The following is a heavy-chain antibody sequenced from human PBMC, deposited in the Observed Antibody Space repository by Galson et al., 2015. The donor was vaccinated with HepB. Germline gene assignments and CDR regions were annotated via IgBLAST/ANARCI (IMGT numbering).Heavy chain of an antibody. CDR2: ISYDGSNK. J-gene: IGHJ4*02. D-gene: IGHD6-19*01. V-gene: IGHV3-30*18. Sequence: SLRLSCAASGFTFSSYGMHWVRQAPGKGLEWVAVISYDGSNKYYADSVKGRFTISRDNSKNTLYLQMNSLRAEDTAVYYCAKDSPSSGFDYWGQGTLATVSS. CDR1: GFTFSSYG. CDR3: AKDSPSSGFDY.